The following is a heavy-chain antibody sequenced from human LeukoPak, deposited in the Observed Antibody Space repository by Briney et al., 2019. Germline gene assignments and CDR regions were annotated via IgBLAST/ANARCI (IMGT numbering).Heavy chain of an antibody. D-gene: IGHD3-22*01. CDR3: ARDQFYFDSRAHSSLVYYMDV. CDR1: GGPINNYY. Sequence: SETLSLTCSVSGGPINNYYWSWIRQPAGKGLEWIGRTYTSGTTNYNPSLKSRVTMSVDTSKNQFSLKLSSVTAADTAVYYCARDQFYFDSRAHSSLVYYMDVWGKGTTVTVSS. V-gene: IGHV4-4*07. CDR2: TYTSGTT. J-gene: IGHJ6*03.